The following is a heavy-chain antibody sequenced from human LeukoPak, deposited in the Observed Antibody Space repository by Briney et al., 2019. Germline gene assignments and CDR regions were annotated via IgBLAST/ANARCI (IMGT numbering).Heavy chain of an antibody. V-gene: IGHV3-64*01. Sequence: PGGSLRLSCSASQFKFYTYGMHWVRQTPGKGLEYVSGINSDGLSTYYANSVKGRFTISRDNAKNTLYLQMGSLKTEDMAVYYCARSTDGSAHFDYWGQGTLVTVFS. CDR3: ARSTDGSAHFDY. D-gene: IGHD1-1*01. J-gene: IGHJ4*02. CDR2: INSDGLST. CDR1: QFKFYTYG.